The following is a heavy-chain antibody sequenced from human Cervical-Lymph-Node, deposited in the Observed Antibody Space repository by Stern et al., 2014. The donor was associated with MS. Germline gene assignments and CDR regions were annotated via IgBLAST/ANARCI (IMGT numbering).Heavy chain of an antibody. V-gene: IGHV4-30-4*01. Sequence: QLQLQESGPGLVKPSQTLSLTCTVSGGSISSGDYYWSWIRQPPGKGLEWIGYIYCSGITYYTPSLKSRVTISVDTPKNQFSLKLSSVTAADTAVYYCARTPLAPATYHFDYWGQGTLVTVSS. J-gene: IGHJ4*02. CDR2: IYCSGIT. CDR1: GGSISSGDYY. CDR3: ARTPLAPATYHFDY. D-gene: IGHD1-26*01.